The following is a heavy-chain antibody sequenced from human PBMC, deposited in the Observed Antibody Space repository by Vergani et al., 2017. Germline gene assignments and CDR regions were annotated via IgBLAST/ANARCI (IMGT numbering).Heavy chain of an antibody. V-gene: IGHV3-33*01. D-gene: IGHD1-14*01. J-gene: IGHJ5*02. CDR1: GFTFNQYG. Sequence: QVQLVESGGGVVQPGRSLRLSCAASGFTFNQYGMHWVRQAPGKGLEWVAVTWYDGNNKQYADSVKGRFTISRDNSKSTMYLQMNSLRDEDTGVYYCARDLRLLYNRDVPWGQGSRVTVSP. CDR2: TWYDGNNK. CDR3: ARDLRLLYNRDVP.